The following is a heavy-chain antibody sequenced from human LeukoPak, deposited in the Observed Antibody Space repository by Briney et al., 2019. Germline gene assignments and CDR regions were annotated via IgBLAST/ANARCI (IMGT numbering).Heavy chain of an antibody. CDR3: ARASYYYGSGSYFGMDV. V-gene: IGHV1-18*01. J-gene: IGHJ6*02. Sequence: ASVKVSCKASGYTFTSYGISWVRQAPGQGLEWMGWISAYNGNTNYAQKLQGRVTMTTDTSTSTAYMELRSLRSDDTAVYYCARASYYYGSGSYFGMDVWGQGTTVTVSS. D-gene: IGHD3-10*01. CDR2: ISAYNGNT. CDR1: GYTFTSYG.